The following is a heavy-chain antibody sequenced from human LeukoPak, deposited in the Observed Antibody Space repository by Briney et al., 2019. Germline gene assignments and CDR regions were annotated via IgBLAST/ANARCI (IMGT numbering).Heavy chain of an antibody. Sequence: PGGSLRLSCAASGFTFSSFGMHWVRQGPGKGLEWVSAISGSGGSTYYADSVKGRFTISRDNSKNTLYLQMNSLRAEDTAVYYCAKAYGSGSYPYYYYMDVWGKGTTVTVSS. CDR1: GFTFSSFG. CDR2: ISGSGGST. V-gene: IGHV3-23*01. CDR3: AKAYGSGSYPYYYYMDV. J-gene: IGHJ6*03. D-gene: IGHD3-10*01.